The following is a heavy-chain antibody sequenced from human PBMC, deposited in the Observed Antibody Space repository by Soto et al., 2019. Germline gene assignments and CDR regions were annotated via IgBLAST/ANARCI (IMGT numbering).Heavy chain of an antibody. D-gene: IGHD1-26*01. CDR1: EGTSAVYG. CDR2: TAYTGNT. J-gene: IGHJ5*02. V-gene: IGHV4-59*01. CDR3: ARDMHAGFTHYFDP. Sequence: PSPTSCVPSRVSEGTSAVYGGSWIRQFYGKGLEWIAYTAYTGNTNYNPSLKSRVTISIDTTKNQLSLKLTSMTAADTAVYYCARDMHAGFTHYFDPSAQGTLVTGSS.